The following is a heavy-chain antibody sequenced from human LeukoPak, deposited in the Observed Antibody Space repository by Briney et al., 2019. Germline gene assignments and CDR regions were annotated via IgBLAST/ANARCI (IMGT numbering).Heavy chain of an antibody. D-gene: IGHD6-19*01. Sequence: GGPLRLSCAGSGFIFNNYAMHWVRQPPGKGLEWVSGISWNSGSIDYADSVKGRFTISRDNAKNSLYLQMNSLRVEDTAFYYCAKDNRRHYTSGPNPDSLHWGQGALVTVSS. V-gene: IGHV3-9*01. CDR3: AKDNRRHYTSGPNPDSLH. J-gene: IGHJ4*02. CDR1: GFIFNNYA. CDR2: ISWNSGSI.